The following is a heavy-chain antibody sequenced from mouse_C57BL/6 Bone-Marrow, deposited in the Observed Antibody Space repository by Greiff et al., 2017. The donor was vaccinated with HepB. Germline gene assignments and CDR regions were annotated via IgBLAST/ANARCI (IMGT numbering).Heavy chain of an antibody. Sequence: EVKVVESGAGLVKPGGSLKLSCAASGFTFSSYAMSWVRQTPEKRLEWVAYISSGGDYIYYAETVKGRFTISRDNARNPLYLQMSSLKSEDTAMYYCTRDPRWLLKAYWGQGTLVTVSA. D-gene: IGHD2-3*01. J-gene: IGHJ3*01. CDR2: ISSGGDYI. V-gene: IGHV5-9-1*02. CDR3: TRDPRWLLKAY. CDR1: GFTFSSYA.